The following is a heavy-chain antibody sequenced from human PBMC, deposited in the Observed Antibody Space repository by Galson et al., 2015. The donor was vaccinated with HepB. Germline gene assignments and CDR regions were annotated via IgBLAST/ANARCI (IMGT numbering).Heavy chain of an antibody. CDR3: ATGVDYGDYTGSG. J-gene: IGHJ4*02. CDR2: IKSKADGGTS. V-gene: IGHV3-15*01. D-gene: IGHD4-17*01. Sequence: SLRLSCAASGFTFSNVWMSWVRQAPGKGLEWIGRIKSKADGGTSDCAAPVKGRFTISRDDWGNTLYLQMNNLRTEDSAVYYCATGVDYGDYTGSGWGQGTLVTVSS. CDR1: GFTFSNVW.